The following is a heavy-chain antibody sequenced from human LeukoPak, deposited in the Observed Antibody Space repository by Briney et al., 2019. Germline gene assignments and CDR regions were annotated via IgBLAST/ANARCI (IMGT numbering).Heavy chain of an antibody. CDR1: GGSISSGGYY. Sequence: SETLSLTCTVSGGSISSGGYYWSWIRHHPGKGLEWIGYIYYSGSTYYNPSLKSRVTISVDTSKNQFSLKLSSVTAADTAVYYCARADKYYDSSGIDYWGQGTLVTVSS. CDR2: IYYSGST. J-gene: IGHJ4*02. V-gene: IGHV4-31*03. CDR3: ARADKYYDSSGIDY. D-gene: IGHD3-22*01.